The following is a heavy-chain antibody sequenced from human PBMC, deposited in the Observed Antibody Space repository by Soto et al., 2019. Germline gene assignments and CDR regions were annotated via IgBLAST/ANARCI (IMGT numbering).Heavy chain of an antibody. Sequence: GGSLRLSCAASGFTFSSYAMHWVRQAPGKGLEWVAVISYDGSNKYYADSVKGRFTISRDNSKNTLYLQMNSLRAEDTAVYYCAREGVTGSWRYFDLWGRGTLVTVSS. D-gene: IGHD1-20*01. CDR3: AREGVTGSWRYFDL. J-gene: IGHJ2*01. CDR2: ISYDGSNK. V-gene: IGHV3-30-3*01. CDR1: GFTFSSYA.